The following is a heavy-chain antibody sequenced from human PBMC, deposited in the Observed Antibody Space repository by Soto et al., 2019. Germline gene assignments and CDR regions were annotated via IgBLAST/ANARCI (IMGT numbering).Heavy chain of an antibody. CDR2: IIPIFGTA. CDR1: GGTFSSYA. CDR3: ARSLRLLEGRLSKGYYMDV. Sequence: SVKVSCKASGGTFSSYAISWVRQAPGQGLEWMGGIIPIFGTANYAQKFQGRVTITADESTSTAYMELSSLRSEDTAVYYCARSLRLLEGRLSKGYYMDVWGKGTTVTVSS. J-gene: IGHJ6*03. V-gene: IGHV1-69*13. D-gene: IGHD3-3*01.